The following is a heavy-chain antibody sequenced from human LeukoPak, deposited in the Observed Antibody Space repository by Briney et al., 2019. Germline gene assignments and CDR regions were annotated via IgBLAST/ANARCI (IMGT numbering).Heavy chain of an antibody. V-gene: IGHV3-66*01. D-gene: IGHD6-19*01. CDR3: ARYSSGWYYFGY. Sequence: GGSLRLSCAASGFTVSSNYMSWVRQAPGKGLEWVSVIYSGGSTYYADSVKGRFTISRDNSKNTLYLQMNSLRAEDTAVYYCARYSSGWYYFGYWGQGTLVTVSS. J-gene: IGHJ4*02. CDR1: GFTVSSNY. CDR2: IYSGGST.